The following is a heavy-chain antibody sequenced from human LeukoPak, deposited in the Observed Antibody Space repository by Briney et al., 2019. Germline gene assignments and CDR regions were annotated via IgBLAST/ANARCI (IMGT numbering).Heavy chain of an antibody. CDR3: WRAIRGYSYVLDY. Sequence: GGSLRLSCAASGFTFSSYSMNWVRQAPGKGLEWVSVIYSDSSTYYADSVKGRLTVSRDNSKNTLDRQMNSLRAEDTTGVYCWRAIRGYSYVLDYWGQGTLVTVSS. CDR1: GFTFSSYS. J-gene: IGHJ4*02. CDR2: IYSDSST. V-gene: IGHV3-53*03. D-gene: IGHD5-18*01.